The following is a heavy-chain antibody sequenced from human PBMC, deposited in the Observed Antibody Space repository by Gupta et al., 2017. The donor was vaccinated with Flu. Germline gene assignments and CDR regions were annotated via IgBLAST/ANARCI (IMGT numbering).Heavy chain of an antibody. D-gene: IGHD5-24*01. J-gene: IGHJ6*02. V-gene: IGHV4-61*02. CDR2: IYTSGST. CDR1: GGSISSGSYY. Sequence: QVQLQESGPGLVKPSQTLSLTCTVSGGSISSGSYYWSWIRQPSGKGLEWIGRIYTSGSTNYNPSLKSRVTISVDTSKNQFSLKLSSVTAADTAVYYCARALGDGYNPGYYYYGMDVWGQGTTVTVSS. CDR3: ARALGDGYNPGYYYYGMDV.